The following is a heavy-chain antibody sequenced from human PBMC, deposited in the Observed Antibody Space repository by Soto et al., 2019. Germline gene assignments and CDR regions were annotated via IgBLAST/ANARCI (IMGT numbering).Heavy chain of an antibody. J-gene: IGHJ4*02. D-gene: IGHD6-19*01. V-gene: IGHV4-34*01. CDR3: ARGPSAGYSSGWLRDY. CDR2: INHSGST. CDR1: GVSFSGYY. Sequence: PSLTCAVYGVSFSGYYWSWIRQPPGKGLEWIGEINHSGSTNYNPSLKSRVTISVDTSKNQFSLKLSSVTAADTAVYYCARGPSAGYSSGWLRDYWGQGTLVTVSS.